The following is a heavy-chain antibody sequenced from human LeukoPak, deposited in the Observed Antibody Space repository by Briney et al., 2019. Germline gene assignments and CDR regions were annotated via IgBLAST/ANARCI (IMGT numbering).Heavy chain of an antibody. CDR2: IYSSGTT. V-gene: IGHV4-31*03. J-gene: IGHJ4*02. CDR3: ARDVTGGSYFDY. CDR1: GGSISSGGYY. Sequence: SQTLSLTGTVSGGSISSGGYYWSWIRQLPGKGLDWIGYIYSSGTTYYNPSLKSRVTMSVDTSKNQFSLKLISVTAADTAVYYCARDVTGGSYFDYWGQGTLVTVPS. D-gene: IGHD1-26*01.